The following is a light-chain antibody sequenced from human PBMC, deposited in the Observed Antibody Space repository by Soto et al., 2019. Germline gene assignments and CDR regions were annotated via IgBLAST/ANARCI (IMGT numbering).Light chain of an antibody. CDR2: DSN. CDR3: ATWDSSLTGEV. J-gene: IGLJ2*01. V-gene: IGLV1-51*01. Sequence: QSVLTQPPSVSAAPGQKVTISCSGSSFNIGNNYVSWFQQLPGTAPKLLIYDSNKRPSGIPDRFSGSKSGTSATLDITGLQTGDEADYYCATWDSSLTGEVFGGGTKLPVL. CDR1: SFNIGNNY.